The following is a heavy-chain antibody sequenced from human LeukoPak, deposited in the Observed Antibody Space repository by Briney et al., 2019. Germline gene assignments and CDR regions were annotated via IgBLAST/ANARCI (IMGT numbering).Heavy chain of an antibody. CDR2: ISYDGSNK. J-gene: IGHJ4*02. Sequence: GGSLRLSCAASGFTFSSYAMHWVRQAPGKGLEWVAVISYDGSNKYYADSVKGRFTISRDNSKNTLYLHINSLRAEDTAAYYCAKDQPSRGVNGEYHFDYWGQGTLVTVSS. V-gene: IGHV3-30-3*02. CDR3: AKDQPSRGVNGEYHFDY. CDR1: GFTFSSYA. D-gene: IGHD2-2*02.